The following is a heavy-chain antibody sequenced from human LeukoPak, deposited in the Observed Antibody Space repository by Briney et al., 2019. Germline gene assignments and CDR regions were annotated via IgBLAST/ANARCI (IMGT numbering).Heavy chain of an antibody. D-gene: IGHD4-17*01. CDR2: IYYSGST. CDR1: GDAISIYY. CDR3: ASNRDDYGIAFDI. J-gene: IGHJ3*02. Sequence: PSETLSLTCTVSGDAISIYYWNWIRQSPGKGLEWIGYIYYSGSTNYNPSLKSRVTISVDTSKNQFSLKLSSVTAADTAVYYCASNRDDYGIAFDIWGQGTMVTVSS. V-gene: IGHV4-59*01.